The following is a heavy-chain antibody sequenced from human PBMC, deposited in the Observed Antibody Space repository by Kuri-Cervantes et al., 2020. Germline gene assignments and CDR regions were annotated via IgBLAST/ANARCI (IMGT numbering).Heavy chain of an antibody. J-gene: IGHJ6*02. CDR3: ARDSFEAAGTRYYYGMDV. CDR1: GYTFTSYG. Sequence: ASVKVSCKASGYTFTSYGISWVRQAPGQGLEWMGWTSAYNGNTNYAQKLQGRVTMTTDTSTRTAYMELRSLRSDDTSVYYCARDSFEAAGTRYYYGMDVWGQGTTVTVSS. D-gene: IGHD6-13*01. CDR2: TSAYNGNT. V-gene: IGHV1-18*01.